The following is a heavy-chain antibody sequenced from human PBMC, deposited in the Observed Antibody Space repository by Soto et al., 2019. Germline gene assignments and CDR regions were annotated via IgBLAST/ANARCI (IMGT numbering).Heavy chain of an antibody. CDR3: ARTRGYSDYDLDY. D-gene: IGHD5-12*01. Sequence: GGSLRLSCAASGFTFSSYAMTWVRQAPGKGLEWVSAISYSGVSTYYADSVKGRFTISRDSSENTLSLQMNSLRVDDTAVYYCARTRGYSDYDLDYWGQGIPVTVSS. V-gene: IGHV3-23*01. CDR1: GFTFSSYA. CDR2: ISYSGVST. J-gene: IGHJ4*02.